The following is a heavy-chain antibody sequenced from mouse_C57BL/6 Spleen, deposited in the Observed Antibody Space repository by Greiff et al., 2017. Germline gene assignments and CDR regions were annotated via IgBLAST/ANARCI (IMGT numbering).Heavy chain of an antibody. CDR1: GYTFTSYD. CDR2: IYPRDGST. Sequence: VQLVESGPELVKPGASVKLSCKASGYTFTSYDINWVKQRPGQGLEWIGWIYPRDGSTKYNEKFKGKATLTVDTSSSTAYMELHSLTSEDSAVYFCARGGAMDYGGQGTSVTVSS. V-gene: IGHV1-85*01. J-gene: IGHJ4*01. CDR3: ARGGAMDY.